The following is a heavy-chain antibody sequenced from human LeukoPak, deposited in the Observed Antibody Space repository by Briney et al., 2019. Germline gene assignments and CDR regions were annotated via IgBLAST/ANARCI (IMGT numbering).Heavy chain of an antibody. D-gene: IGHD2-2*01. CDR2: IYYSGST. CDR1: GGSISSGGYY. V-gene: IGHV4-31*03. CDR3: ARSDGSTLDP. J-gene: IGHJ5*02. Sequence: SQTLSLTCTVSGGSISSGGYYWSWIRQQPGKGLEWIGYIYYSGSTYYNPSLKSRVTISVDTSKNQFSLKLSSVTAADTAVYYCARSDGSTLDPWGQGPLVTVSS.